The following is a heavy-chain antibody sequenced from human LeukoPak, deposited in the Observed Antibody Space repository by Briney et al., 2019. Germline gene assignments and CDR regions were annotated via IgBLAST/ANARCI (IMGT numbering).Heavy chain of an antibody. J-gene: IGHJ6*03. V-gene: IGHV1-24*01. CDR2: FDPEDGET. D-gene: IGHD6-13*01. Sequence: ASVKVSCKVSGYTLTELSMHWVRQAPGKGLEWMGGFDPEDGETIYAQKFQGRVTMTEDTSTDTAYMELSSLRSEDTAVYYCATKSAAGTGNDYYYYYMDVWGKGTTVTVSS. CDR1: GYTLTELS. CDR3: ATKSAAGTGNDYYYYYMDV.